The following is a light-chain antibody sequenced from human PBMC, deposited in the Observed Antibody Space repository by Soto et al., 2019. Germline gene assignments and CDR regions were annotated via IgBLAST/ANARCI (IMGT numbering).Light chain of an antibody. V-gene: IGLV2-14*01. Sequence: QSALTQPASVSGSPGQSITISCTGTSSDVGNYKYVSWYQQHPGKAPKLMIYEVSNRPSGVSNRFSGSKSGNTASLTISGLQAEDETDYYCSSYTSSSIPYVFGTGTKVTVL. CDR2: EVS. J-gene: IGLJ1*01. CDR3: SSYTSSSIPYV. CDR1: SSDVGNYKY.